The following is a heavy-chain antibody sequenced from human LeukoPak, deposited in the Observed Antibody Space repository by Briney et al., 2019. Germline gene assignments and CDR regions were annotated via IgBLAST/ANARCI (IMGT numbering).Heavy chain of an antibody. J-gene: IGHJ1*01. CDR1: GFTVSSNY. CDR3: AKGWDSSGCQH. V-gene: IGHV3-53*01. D-gene: IGHD3-22*01. Sequence: GGSLRLSCAASGFTVSSNYMNWVRQAPGKGLEWVSVITSGGNTYYADSVKGRFTTSRDNSKNTLYLQMNSLRAEDTAVYYCAKGWDSSGCQHWGQGTLVTVSS. CDR2: ITSGGNT.